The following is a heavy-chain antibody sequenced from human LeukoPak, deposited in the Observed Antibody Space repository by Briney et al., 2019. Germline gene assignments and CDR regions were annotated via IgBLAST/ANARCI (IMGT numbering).Heavy chain of an antibody. V-gene: IGHV3-23*01. CDR2: ISGSGGIT. Sequence: GGSLRLSCAASGFTFSSYAMSRVRQAPGEGLEWVSAISGSGGITYYADSVKGRFTISRDNSKNTLYLQMNSLRAEDTAVYYCAKDGYCSSTSCPTGYFFDYWGQGTLVTVSS. CDR1: GFTFSSYA. CDR3: AKDGYCSSTSCPTGYFFDY. D-gene: IGHD2-2*01. J-gene: IGHJ4*02.